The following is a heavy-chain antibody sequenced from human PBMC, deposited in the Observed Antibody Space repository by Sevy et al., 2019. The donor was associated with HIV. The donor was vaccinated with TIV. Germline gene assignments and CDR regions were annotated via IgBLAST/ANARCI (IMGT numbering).Heavy chain of an antibody. V-gene: IGHV3-33*01. CDR3: ARWGNSSGIDY. Sequence: GGSLRLSCTASGFYFGIHWVRQAPGKGLEWVALIWYDGINKDYADSVKGRFTISRDNSKNTVFLQMISLRAEDTGMYYCARWGNSSGIDYWGQGTLVTVSS. CDR2: IWYDGINK. CDR1: GFYFG. J-gene: IGHJ4*02. D-gene: IGHD3-22*01.